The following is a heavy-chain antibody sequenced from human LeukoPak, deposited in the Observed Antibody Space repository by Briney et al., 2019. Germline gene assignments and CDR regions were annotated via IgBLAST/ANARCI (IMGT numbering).Heavy chain of an antibody. CDR2: ISSSSDDI. CDR3: ARGETSDTRHLDY. V-gene: IGHV3-21*06. D-gene: IGHD1-1*01. CDR1: EFTFSTYS. J-gene: IGHJ4*02. Sequence: GGSLRLSCAASEFTFSTYSMNWVRQTPGKGLEWVSIISSSSDDIHYADSVKGRFTISRDNAKNSLYLQMNSLRAEDTAVYYCARGETSDTRHLDYWGQGTLVTVSS.